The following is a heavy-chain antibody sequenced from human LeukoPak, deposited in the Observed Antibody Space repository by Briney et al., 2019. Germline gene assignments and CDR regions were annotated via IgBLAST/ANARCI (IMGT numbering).Heavy chain of an antibody. CDR1: GFTFSNYG. Sequence: PGRSLRLSCAASGFTFSNYGMHWVRQAPGKGLEWVAVIWYDGSNKYYTDSVKGRFTISRDNSKNTLYLQMNSLRAEDTAVYYCAKDSDMGFDYWGQGTLVTVSS. V-gene: IGHV3-33*06. CDR3: AKDSDMGFDY. CDR2: IWYDGSNK. J-gene: IGHJ4*02. D-gene: IGHD3-16*01.